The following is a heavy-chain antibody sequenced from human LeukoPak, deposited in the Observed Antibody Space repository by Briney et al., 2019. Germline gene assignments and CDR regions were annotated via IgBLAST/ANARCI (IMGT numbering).Heavy chain of an antibody. CDR1: GFTFSSYS. J-gene: IGHJ5*02. CDR3: ARGRPVRYFDWLLGSLNWFDP. Sequence: PGGSLRLSCAASGFTFSSYSMNWVRQAPGKGLEWVSSISSSSSYIYYADSVKGRFTISRDNAKNSLYLQMNSLRAEDTAVYYCARGRPVRYFDWLLGSLNWFDPWGQGTLVTVSS. D-gene: IGHD3-9*01. V-gene: IGHV3-21*01. CDR2: ISSSSSYI.